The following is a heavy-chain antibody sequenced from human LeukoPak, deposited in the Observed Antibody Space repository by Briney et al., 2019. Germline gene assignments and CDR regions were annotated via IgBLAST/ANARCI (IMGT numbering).Heavy chain of an antibody. CDR3: ATADSGWELLGLWY. Sequence: ASVKVSCKASGYTFTGYYMHWVRQAPGQGLEWVGWINPNSGGTNYAQKFQGRVTMTRDTSISTAYMELSRLRSEDTAVYYCATADSGWELLGLWYWGQGTLVTVSS. V-gene: IGHV1-2*02. D-gene: IGHD1-26*01. J-gene: IGHJ4*02. CDR2: INPNSGGT. CDR1: GYTFTGYY.